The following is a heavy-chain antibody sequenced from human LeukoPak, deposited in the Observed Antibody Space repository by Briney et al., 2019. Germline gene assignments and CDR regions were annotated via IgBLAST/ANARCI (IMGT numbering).Heavy chain of an antibody. CDR2: IWYDGSNK. V-gene: IGHV3-33*06. J-gene: IGHJ4*02. D-gene: IGHD4-23*01. Sequence: PGGSLRLSCAASGFTFSSYGMHWVRQAPGKGLEWVAVIWYDGSNKYYADSVKGRFTISRENSKNTLYLQMNSLRAEDTAVYYCAKDPYGGKNGFDYWGQGTLVTVSS. CDR3: AKDPYGGKNGFDY. CDR1: GFTFSSYG.